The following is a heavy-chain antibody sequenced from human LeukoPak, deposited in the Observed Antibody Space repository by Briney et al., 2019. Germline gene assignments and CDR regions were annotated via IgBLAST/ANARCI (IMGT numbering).Heavy chain of an antibody. CDR2: IWYDGSKK. J-gene: IGHJ4*02. CDR3: AKDRLGLPQTYSDY. D-gene: IGHD3-16*01. CDR1: GFTFSNYG. V-gene: IGHV3-33*06. Sequence: GGSLRLSCAACGFTFSNYGMRWVRQAPGKGLEWVAVIWYDGSKKYYADSVKGRFTISRDNSKNTLYLQMNSLRAEDTAVYYCAKDRLGLPQTYSDYWGQGTLVTVSS.